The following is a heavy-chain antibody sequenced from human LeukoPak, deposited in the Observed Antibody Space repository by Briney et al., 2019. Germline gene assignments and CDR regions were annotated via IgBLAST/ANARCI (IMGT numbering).Heavy chain of an antibody. CDR1: GFTFSNYA. CDR3: AKDLRSGWYDYYFYYIDV. D-gene: IGHD6-19*01. J-gene: IGHJ6*03. CDR2: VPGSGPNT. V-gene: IGHV3-23*01. Sequence: PGGSLRPSCAASGFTFSNYAMSWIRQTPGKRLEWVSTVPGSGPNTYYADSVKGRFTISRDNSQNTLYLQMYRLRAEDTAVYYCAKDLRSGWYDYYFYYIDVWGKGTTVTVSS.